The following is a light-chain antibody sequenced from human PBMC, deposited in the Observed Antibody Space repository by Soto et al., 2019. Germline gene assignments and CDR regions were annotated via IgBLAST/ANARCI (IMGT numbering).Light chain of an antibody. CDR2: LEGSGSY. CDR3: ETWDSNTKAV. J-gene: IGLJ7*01. CDR1: SGHSSYI. Sequence: QPVLTQSSSASASLGSSVKLTCTLSSGHSSYIIAWHQQQPGKAPRYLMKLEGSGSYNKGSGVPDRFSGSSSGADRYLTISYLQSEDEADYYCETWDSNTKAVFGGCTQRTVL. V-gene: IGLV4-60*03.